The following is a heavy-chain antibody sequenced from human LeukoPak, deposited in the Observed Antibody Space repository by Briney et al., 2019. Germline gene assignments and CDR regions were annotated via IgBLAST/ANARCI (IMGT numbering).Heavy chain of an antibody. J-gene: IGHJ5*02. D-gene: IGHD6-13*01. Sequence: GSLRLSCAASGFTFSNAWMSWVRQPPGKGLEWIGEIYHSGSTNYNPSLKSRVTISVGKSKNQFSLKLSSVTAADTAVYYCARVPYSSSWPGFDPWGQGTLVTVSS. CDR3: ARVPYSSSWPGFDP. V-gene: IGHV4-4*02. CDR1: GFTFSNAW. CDR2: IYHSGST.